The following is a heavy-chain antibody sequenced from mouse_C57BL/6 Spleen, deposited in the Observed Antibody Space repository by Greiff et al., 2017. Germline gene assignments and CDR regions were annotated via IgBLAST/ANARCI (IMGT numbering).Heavy chain of an antibody. CDR3: TSQIYYDYDRGFAY. V-gene: IGHV1-15*01. CDR2: IDPETGGT. J-gene: IGHJ3*01. D-gene: IGHD2-4*01. CDR1: GYTFTDYE. Sequence: VKLQESGAELVRPGASVTLSCKASGYTFTDYEMHWVKQTPVHGLEWIGAIDPETGGTAYNQKFKGKAILTADKSSSTAYMELRSLTSEDSAVYYCTSQIYYDYDRGFAYWGQGTLVTVSA.